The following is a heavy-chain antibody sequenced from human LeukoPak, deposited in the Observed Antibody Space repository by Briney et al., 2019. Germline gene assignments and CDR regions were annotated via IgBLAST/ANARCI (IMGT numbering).Heavy chain of an antibody. D-gene: IGHD3-22*01. CDR1: GFTFVDYT. CDR2: ISWDGGST. Sequence: PGGSLRLSCAASGFTFVDYTMHWVRQAQGKGLEWVSLISWDGGSTYYADSVKGRFTISRDNSKNSLYLQMNSLRTEDTALYYCAKDTVPYYYDSSGYDPGYMDVWGKGTTVTVSS. J-gene: IGHJ6*03. V-gene: IGHV3-43*01. CDR3: AKDTVPYYYDSSGYDPGYMDV.